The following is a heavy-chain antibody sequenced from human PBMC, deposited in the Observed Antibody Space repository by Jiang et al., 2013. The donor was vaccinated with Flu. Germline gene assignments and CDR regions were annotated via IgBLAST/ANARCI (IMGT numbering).Heavy chain of an antibody. CDR2: IHHSGST. V-gene: IGHV4-34*01. Sequence: LLKPSETLSLTCDVYGGSLIDYYWSWIRQPPGKAPEWIGEIHHSGSTNDNPSLKSRVTMSVDTSKNQFSLKLSSVTAADTGVYYGARVTSRGWFYYYGMDVWGQGTAVTVS. D-gene: IGHD6-19*01. CDR1: GGSLIDYY. CDR3: ARVTSRGWFYYYGMDV. J-gene: IGHJ6*02.